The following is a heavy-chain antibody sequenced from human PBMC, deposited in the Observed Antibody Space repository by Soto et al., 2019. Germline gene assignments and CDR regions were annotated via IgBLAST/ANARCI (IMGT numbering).Heavy chain of an antibody. CDR1: GGSISSGGYY. D-gene: IGHD6-13*01. Sequence: QVQLQESGPGLVKPSQTLSLTCTVSGGSISSGGYYWSWIRQHPGKGLEWIGYIYYSGSTYYNPSLKSRVTISVDTSKNQFSLKLSSVTAADTAVYYCARYACSRIAAAGPQERYYFDYWGQGTLVTVSS. CDR3: ARYACSRIAAAGPQERYYFDY. J-gene: IGHJ4*02. V-gene: IGHV4-31*03. CDR2: IYYSGST.